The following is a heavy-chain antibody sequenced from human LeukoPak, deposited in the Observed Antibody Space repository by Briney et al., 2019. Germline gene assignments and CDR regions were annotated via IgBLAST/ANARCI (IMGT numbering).Heavy chain of an antibody. CDR3: ASGPLRYFDWLPTNGMDV. CDR2: MNPNSGNT. CDR1: GYTFTSYD. D-gene: IGHD3-9*01. J-gene: IGHJ6*02. Sequence: ASVKVSCKASGYTFTSYDINRVRQATGQGLEWMGWMNPNSGNTGYAQKFQGRVTMTRNTSISTAYMELSSLRSEDTAVYYCASGPLRYFDWLPTNGMDVWGQGTTVTVSS. V-gene: IGHV1-8*01.